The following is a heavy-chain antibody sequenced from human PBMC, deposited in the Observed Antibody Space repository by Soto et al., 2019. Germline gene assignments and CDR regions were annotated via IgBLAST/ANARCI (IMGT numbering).Heavy chain of an antibody. Sequence: EGQLVESGGGLVQPGGSLRLSCAASGFTLSNFWRSWVRQAPGKGLEGVASIKEDGSEKTYVDSVKGRFTISRDNTQNSLYLQMNRLRVDDAAVYYCASYRTLGCWGQGTPVIVSS. J-gene: IGHJ4*02. CDR1: GFTLSNFW. CDR2: IKEDGSEK. V-gene: IGHV3-7*03. D-gene: IGHD1-26*01. CDR3: ASYRTLGC.